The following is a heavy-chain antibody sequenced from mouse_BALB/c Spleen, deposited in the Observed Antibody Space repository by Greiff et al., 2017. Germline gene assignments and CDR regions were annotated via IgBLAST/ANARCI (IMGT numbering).Heavy chain of an antibody. Sequence: QVQLQQSGPGLVAPSQSLSITCTVSGFSLTSYGVHWVRQPPGKGLEWLGVIWAGGSTNYNSALMSRLSISKDNSKSQVFLKMNSLQTDDTAMYYCARDRGLVDYWGQGTTLTVSS. CDR3: ARDRGLVDY. V-gene: IGHV2-9*02. CDR2: IWAGGST. CDR1: GFSLTSYG. D-gene: IGHD3-3*01. J-gene: IGHJ2*01.